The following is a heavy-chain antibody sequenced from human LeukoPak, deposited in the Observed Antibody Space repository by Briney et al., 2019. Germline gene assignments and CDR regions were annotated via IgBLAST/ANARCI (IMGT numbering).Heavy chain of an antibody. Sequence: SETLSLTCTVSGGSISSSSYYWGWIRQPPGKGLEWIGSIYYSGSTYYNPSLKSRVTISVDTSKNQFSLKLSSVTAADTAVYYCAGEGYCSSTSCYDEFWFDPWGQGTLVTVSS. CDR2: IYYSGST. V-gene: IGHV4-39*01. J-gene: IGHJ5*02. CDR1: GGSISSSSYY. D-gene: IGHD2-2*01. CDR3: AGEGYCSSTSCYDEFWFDP.